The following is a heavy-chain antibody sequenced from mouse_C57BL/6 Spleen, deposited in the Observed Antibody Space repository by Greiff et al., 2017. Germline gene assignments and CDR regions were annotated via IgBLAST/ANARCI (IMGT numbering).Heavy chain of an antibody. CDR2: IYPSDSET. D-gene: IGHD2-3*01. Sequence: QVQLQQPGAELVRPGSSVKLSCKASGYTFTSYWMYWVKQRPGQGLEWIGNIYPSDSETHYNKKFKDKATLTVDKSSSTDYMQLSSLTSEYSAVYCCARRVDGYYLFAYWGQGTLVTVSA. V-gene: IGHV1-61*01. CDR3: ARRVDGYYLFAY. J-gene: IGHJ3*01. CDR1: GYTFTSYW.